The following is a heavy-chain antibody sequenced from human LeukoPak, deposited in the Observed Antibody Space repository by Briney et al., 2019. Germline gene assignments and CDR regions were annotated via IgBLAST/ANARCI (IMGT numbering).Heavy chain of an antibody. J-gene: IGHJ4*02. V-gene: IGHV3-23*01. CDR1: GFTFSSYA. D-gene: IGHD3-9*01. Sequence: GGSLRLSCAASGFTFSSYAMSWVRQAPGKGLEWVSAISGSGGSTYYADSVKGRFTISRDNSKNTLYLQMNGLRAEDTAVYYCAKDRGRYFDWSAFDYWGQGTLVTVSS. CDR2: ISGSGGST. CDR3: AKDRGRYFDWSAFDY.